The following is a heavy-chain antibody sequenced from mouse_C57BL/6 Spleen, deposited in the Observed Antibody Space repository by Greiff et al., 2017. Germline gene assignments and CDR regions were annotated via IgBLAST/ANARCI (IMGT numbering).Heavy chain of an antibody. CDR1: GYTFTSYW. CDR2: IDPSDSYT. J-gene: IGHJ3*01. Sequence: QQSCKASGYTFTSYWMQWVKQRPGQGLEWIGEIDPSDSYTNYNQKFKGKATLTVDTSSSTAYMQLSSLTSEDSAVYYCATNPRGYGNSAYWGQGTLVTVSA. CDR3: ATNPRGYGNSAY. V-gene: IGHV1-50*01. D-gene: IGHD2-1*01.